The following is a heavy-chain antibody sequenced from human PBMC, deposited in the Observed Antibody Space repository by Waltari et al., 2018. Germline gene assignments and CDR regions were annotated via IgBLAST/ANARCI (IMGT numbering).Heavy chain of an antibody. J-gene: IGHJ4*02. CDR2: IKQEGSEK. CDR1: GFTFSSYW. D-gene: IGHD6-6*01. Sequence: EVQLVESGGGLVQPGGSLRLSCAASGFTFSSYWMSWVRQAPGKGLEWVANIKQEGSEKNYVDSVKGRFTISRDNAKISLYLQMNSLRAEDTAVYYCAHLSSNSPGYWGQGILVTVSS. CDR3: AHLSSNSPGY. V-gene: IGHV3-7*01.